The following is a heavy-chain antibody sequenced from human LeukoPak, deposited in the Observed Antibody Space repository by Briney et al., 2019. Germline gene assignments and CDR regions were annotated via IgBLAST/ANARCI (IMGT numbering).Heavy chain of an antibody. D-gene: IGHD3-22*01. CDR2: INHSGST. CDR3: SGSSQYYYDTSGYSQARFFDY. CDR1: GGSFSGYY. V-gene: IGHV4-34*01. J-gene: IGHJ4*02. Sequence: SETLSLTCAVYGGSFSGYYWHWIRQPPGKGLVWIGQINHSGSTNYNPSLMSRVTISVDTTKEQFPLQLSYVTAADTAVYYCSGSSQYYYDTSGYSQARFFDYWGQGTLVTVSS.